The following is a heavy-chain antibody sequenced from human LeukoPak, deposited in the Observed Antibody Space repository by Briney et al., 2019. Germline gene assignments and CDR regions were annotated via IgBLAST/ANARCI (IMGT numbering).Heavy chain of an antibody. CDR1: GFTFSSYD. Sequence: PGGSLRLSCAASGFTFSSYDMHWVRQATGKGLEWVSAIGTAGDTYYPGSVKGRFTISRENAKNALYLQMNSLRAGDTAVYYCARGLDYGDLRGIDYTMDVWGQGTRSPSP. V-gene: IGHV3-13*01. CDR2: IGTAGDT. CDR3: ARGLDYGDLRGIDYTMDV. D-gene: IGHD4-17*01. J-gene: IGHJ6*02.